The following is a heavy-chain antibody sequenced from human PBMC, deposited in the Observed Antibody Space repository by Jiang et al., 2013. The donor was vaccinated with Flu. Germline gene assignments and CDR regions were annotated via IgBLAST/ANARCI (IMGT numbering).Heavy chain of an antibody. J-gene: IGHJ4*02. CDR2: LTGSGGGT. CDR1: GFTFSSYA. Sequence: GLVQPGGSLRLSCAASGFTFSSYAMSWVRQAPGKGLEWVSTLTGSGGGTYYADSVKGRFTISRDNSKNTLYLQMNSLRAEDTAVYYCAKDVRYNSNKGAFDYWGQGTLVTVSS. V-gene: IGHV3-23*01. CDR3: AKDVRYNSNKGAFDY. D-gene: IGHD1-14*01.